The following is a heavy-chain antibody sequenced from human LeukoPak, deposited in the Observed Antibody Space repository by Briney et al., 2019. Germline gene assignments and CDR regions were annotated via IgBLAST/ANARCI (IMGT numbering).Heavy chain of an antibody. V-gene: IGHV5-51*01. CDR3: AIPPGYCGNDCSFDH. J-gene: IGHJ4*02. D-gene: IGHD2-21*02. CDR1: GCSFSNYW. Sequence: GAALQISCGGSGCSFSNYWICWGRQMPGEKLEWMVIVYPGDYETSYSPSFQGLVTISVDKSISTAYLQWSSLKASDTAMYYCAIPPGYCGNDCSFDHWGQGTLVTVSS. CDR2: VYPGDYET.